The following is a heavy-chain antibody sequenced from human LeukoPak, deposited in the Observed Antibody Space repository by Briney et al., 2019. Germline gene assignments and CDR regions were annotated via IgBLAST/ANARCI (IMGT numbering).Heavy chain of an antibody. V-gene: IGHV3-74*01. CDR3: ASTVARAYYFDY. J-gene: IGHJ4*02. Sequence: GGSLRLSCAASGFTFSSYWMHWVRQAPGKGLVWVSRINSDGSSTSYADSVKGRFTISRDNAKNTLYLQMDSLRAEDTAVYYCASTVARAYYFDYWGQGTLVTVSS. D-gene: IGHD5-12*01. CDR1: GFTFSSYW. CDR2: INSDGSST.